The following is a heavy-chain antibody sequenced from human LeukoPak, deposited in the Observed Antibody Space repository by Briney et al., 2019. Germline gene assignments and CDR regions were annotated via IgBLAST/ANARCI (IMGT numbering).Heavy chain of an antibody. Sequence: SVKVSCKASGGTFSSYAISWVRQAPGQGLEWMGGIIPIFGTANYAQKFQGRVTITADESTSTAYMELSSLRSGDTAVYYCARVGYVGYYYYYYGMDVWGKGTTVTVSS. CDR3: ARVGYVGYYYYYYGMDV. CDR1: GGTFSSYA. CDR2: IIPIFGTA. J-gene: IGHJ6*04. V-gene: IGHV1-69*13. D-gene: IGHD2-15*01.